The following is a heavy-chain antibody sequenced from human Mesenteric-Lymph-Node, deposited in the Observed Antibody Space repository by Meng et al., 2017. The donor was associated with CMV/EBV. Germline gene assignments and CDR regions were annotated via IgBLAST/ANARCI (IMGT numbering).Heavy chain of an antibody. CDR1: GFTSSNYW. V-gene: IGHV3-7*01. J-gene: IGHJ4*02. CDR2: INQDGSDK. D-gene: IGHD2-21*02. Sequence: GESLKISCAASGFTSSNYWMTWFRQAPGKGLEWVANINQDGSDKYYVDSVRGRFTISGDNAKNSLYLQMDSLRAEDTAVYYCAGGAALHYWGQGTLVTVFS. CDR3: AGGAALHY.